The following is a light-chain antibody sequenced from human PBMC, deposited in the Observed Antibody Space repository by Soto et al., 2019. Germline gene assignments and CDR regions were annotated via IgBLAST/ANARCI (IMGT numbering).Light chain of an antibody. CDR1: SGSVSTSYY. V-gene: IGLV8-61*01. Sequence: QTVVTQEPSFSVSPGGTVTLTCGLSSGSVSTSYYPSWYQQTPGQAPRTLIYSTNTRSSGVPDRFSGSILGNKAALTITGAQADDESDYYCVLYMGSGISGVFGTGTKLPS. CDR2: STN. CDR3: VLYMGSGISGV. J-gene: IGLJ1*01.